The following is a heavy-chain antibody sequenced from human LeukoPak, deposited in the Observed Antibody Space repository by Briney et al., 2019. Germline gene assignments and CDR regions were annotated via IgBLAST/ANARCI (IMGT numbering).Heavy chain of an antibody. CDR1: GFTFSSYG. J-gene: IGHJ5*02. V-gene: IGHV3-30*02. Sequence: QTGGSLRLSCAASGFTFSSYGMHWVRQAPGKGLEWVAFIRYDGSNKYYADSVKGRFTISRDNSKNTLYLQMNSLRAEDTAVYYCAKEREACSGGSCYTWFDPWGQGTLVTVSS. CDR2: IRYDGSNK. D-gene: IGHD2-15*01. CDR3: AKEREACSGGSCYTWFDP.